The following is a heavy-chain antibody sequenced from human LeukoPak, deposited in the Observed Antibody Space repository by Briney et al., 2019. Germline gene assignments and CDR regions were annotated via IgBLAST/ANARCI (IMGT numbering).Heavy chain of an antibody. CDR2: IRGSGANT. V-gene: IGHV3-23*01. CDR1: GFTFSNYA. CDR3: AKGGTIFGVVIFSY. Sequence: GGSLRLSCAASGFTFSNYAMNWVRQAPGKGLEWVSSIRGSGANTYYADSVKGRFTVSRDNSKNTLYLQMNSLRAEDTAVYYCAKGGTIFGVVIFSYWGQGTLVTVSS. D-gene: IGHD3-3*01. J-gene: IGHJ4*02.